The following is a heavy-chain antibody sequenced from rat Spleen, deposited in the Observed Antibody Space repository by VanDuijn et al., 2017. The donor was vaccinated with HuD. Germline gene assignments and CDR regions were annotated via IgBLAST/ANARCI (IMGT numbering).Heavy chain of an antibody. Sequence: EVQLVESGGGLVQPGRSLKLSCAASGFTFSNYDMAWVRQPPTKGLEWVATIRPSGGPTYYRNYVKGRFTVSRDNAKSTLYLQMDSLRSEDTATYNCVRQRGHTMGPFDYWGQGVKVTVSS. V-gene: IGHV5-25*01. D-gene: IGHD1-7*01. CDR2: IRPSGGPT. CDR3: VRQRGHTMGPFDY. J-gene: IGHJ2*01. CDR1: GFTFSNYD.